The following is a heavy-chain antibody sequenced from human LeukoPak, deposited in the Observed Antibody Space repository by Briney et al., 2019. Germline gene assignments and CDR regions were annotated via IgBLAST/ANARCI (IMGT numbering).Heavy chain of an antibody. J-gene: IGHJ3*02. Sequence: PSETLSLTCTVSGGSISGFYWSWIRQPAGKGLEWIGRIFTDGSTAYNPSLQSRLTMSIDMSKNQFSLRLTSVTAADTAVYYCARRSPIIAAGDAYDIWGQGTLVTVSS. D-gene: IGHD6-13*01. CDR3: ARRSPIIAAGDAYDI. V-gene: IGHV4-4*07. CDR1: GGSISGFY. CDR2: IFTDGST.